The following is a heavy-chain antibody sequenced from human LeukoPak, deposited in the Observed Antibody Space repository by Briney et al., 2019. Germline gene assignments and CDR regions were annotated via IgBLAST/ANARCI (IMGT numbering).Heavy chain of an antibody. CDR1: GYSFTSYW. V-gene: IGHV5-51*01. J-gene: IGHJ5*02. D-gene: IGHD2-15*01. Sequence: GESLKISCKGSGYSFTSYWISWVRQMPGKGLEWMGIIYPGDSDTRYSPSFQGQVTISADKSISTAYLQWSSLKASDTAMYYCARRGYLPGGGSRWFDPWGQGTLVTVSS. CDR2: IYPGDSDT. CDR3: ARRGYLPGGGSRWFDP.